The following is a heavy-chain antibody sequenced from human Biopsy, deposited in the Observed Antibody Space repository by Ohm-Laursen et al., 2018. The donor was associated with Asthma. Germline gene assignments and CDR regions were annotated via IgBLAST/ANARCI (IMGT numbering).Heavy chain of an antibody. D-gene: IGHD2-2*01. V-gene: IGHV1-69*13. CDR3: ARIAGSCISRTCYSLDF. Sequence: GASVTVSCKSLGGTFNTYVIGWVRQAPGQGLEWMGGINSVFGTTTYPQKFQDRVTITADDSTSTVYMELSSLRSEDTAVYYCARIAGSCISRTCYSLDFWGQGTLVTVSS. CDR2: INSVFGTT. J-gene: IGHJ4*02. CDR1: GGTFNTYV.